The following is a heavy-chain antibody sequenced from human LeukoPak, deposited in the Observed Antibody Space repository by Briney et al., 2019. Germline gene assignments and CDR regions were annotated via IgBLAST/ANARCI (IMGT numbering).Heavy chain of an antibody. J-gene: IGHJ1*01. CDR2: IYYTGST. V-gene: IGHV4-59*01. CDR3: VRVSCSGGTCLSPD. CDR1: GGSISTYY. D-gene: IGHD2-15*01. Sequence: SETLSLTCTVSGGSISTYYWSWIRQPPRKGPEWIGYIYYTGSTNYNPSLKSRVTMSVDASKNQFSLKLTSVTAADTAVYYCVRVSCSGGTCLSPDWGQGTLVTVSS.